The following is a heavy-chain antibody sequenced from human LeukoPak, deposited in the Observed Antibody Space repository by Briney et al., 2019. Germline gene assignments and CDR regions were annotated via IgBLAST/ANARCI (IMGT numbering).Heavy chain of an antibody. V-gene: IGHV1-69*13. J-gene: IGHJ4*02. CDR2: IIPIFGTA. D-gene: IGHD2-8*01. CDR1: GYTFTSYD. CDR3: ARGGFMLPIDY. Sequence: ASVKVSCKASGYTFTSYDINWVRQAPGQGLEWMGGIIPIFGTANYAQKFQGRVTITADESTSTAYMELSSLRSEDTAVYYCARGGFMLPIDYWGQGTLVTVSS.